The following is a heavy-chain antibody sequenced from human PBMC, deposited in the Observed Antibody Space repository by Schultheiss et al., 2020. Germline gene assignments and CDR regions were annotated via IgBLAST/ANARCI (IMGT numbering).Heavy chain of an antibody. CDR2: IYTSGST. J-gene: IGHJ4*02. CDR3: ARTQVTRRGFDY. D-gene: IGHD4-23*01. Sequence: SQTLSLTCTVSGGSISSGSYYWSRIRQPAGKGLEWNGRIYTSGSTNYNPTLKSRVTISVDTSKNPFSLKLSSVTAADAAVYYCARTQVTRRGFDYWGQGTLVTVSS. V-gene: IGHV4-61*02. CDR1: GGSISSGSYY.